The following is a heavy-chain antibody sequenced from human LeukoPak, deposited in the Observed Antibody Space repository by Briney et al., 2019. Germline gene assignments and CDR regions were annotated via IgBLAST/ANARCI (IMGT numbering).Heavy chain of an antibody. CDR3: ATYFYGDYATHYFDF. CDR1: GASITSSHW. D-gene: IGHD4-17*01. CDR2: IHDSGTT. V-gene: IGHV4-4*02. J-gene: IGHJ4*02. Sequence: SQTLSLTCAVSGASITSSHWWSWARQPPGKGLEWIGEIHDSGTTNYKPSPKSRVTVSLDKSNNQISLKLTSVTAADTAVYYCATYFYGDYATHYFDFWGQGTLVTVSS.